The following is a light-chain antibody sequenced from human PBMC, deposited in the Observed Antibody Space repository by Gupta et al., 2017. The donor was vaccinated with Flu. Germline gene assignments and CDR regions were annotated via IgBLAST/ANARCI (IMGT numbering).Light chain of an antibody. Sequence: PSSLSASVGDRVTFTCQASQDISNHLNWYQQKPGKAPKILVSDAFKLQSGVSPRFSGSGSATDFSLTISSLQPEDIGTYYCHQYDYLPITFGQGTRLEIK. CDR2: DAF. V-gene: IGKV1-33*01. CDR1: QDISNH. J-gene: IGKJ5*01. CDR3: HQYDYLPIT.